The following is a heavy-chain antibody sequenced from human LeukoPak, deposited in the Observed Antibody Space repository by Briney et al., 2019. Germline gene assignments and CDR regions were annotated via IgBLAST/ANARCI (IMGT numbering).Heavy chain of an antibody. V-gene: IGHV3-30-3*01. CDR1: GFTFSSYS. CDR2: ISYDGSST. Sequence: GGSLRLSCSASGFTFSSYSMRWVRQAPGKGLEWVAMISYDGSSTYYADSVKGRFTISRDSSQNTLYLQMNSLRSDDTAVYYCARTYYVMGSFSWFDPWGQGTLV. D-gene: IGHD3-10*01. CDR3: ARTYYVMGSFSWFDP. J-gene: IGHJ5*02.